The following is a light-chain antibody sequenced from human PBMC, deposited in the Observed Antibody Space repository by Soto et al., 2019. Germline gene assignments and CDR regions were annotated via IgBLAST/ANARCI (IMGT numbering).Light chain of an antibody. CDR1: QSISSW. V-gene: IGKV1-5*01. Sequence: DIQMTQTPSSLSASIGDRVTITCRASQSISSWLAWYQQKPGKAPKLLIYDASSLESGVPSRFSGSGSGTEFTLTISSLQADDFATYYCQQYNSYSITFGQGTRLEN. CDR2: DAS. CDR3: QQYNSYSIT. J-gene: IGKJ5*01.